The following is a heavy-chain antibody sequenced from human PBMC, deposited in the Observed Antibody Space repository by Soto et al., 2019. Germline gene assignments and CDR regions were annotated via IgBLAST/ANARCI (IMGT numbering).Heavy chain of an antibody. CDR2: ISYDGSNK. D-gene: IGHD3-3*01. J-gene: IGHJ3*02. V-gene: IGHV3-30*18. CDR3: AKRMAIFGVVSAILGDAFDI. CDR1: GFTFSSYG. Sequence: GGSLRLSCAASGFTFSSYGMHWVRQAPGKGLEWVAVISYDGSNKYYADSVKGRFTISRDNSKNTLYLQMNSLRAEDTAVYYCAKRMAIFGVVSAILGDAFDIWGQGTMVTVSS.